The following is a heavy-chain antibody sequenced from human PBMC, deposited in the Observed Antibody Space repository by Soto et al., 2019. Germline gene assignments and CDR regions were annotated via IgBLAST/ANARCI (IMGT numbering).Heavy chain of an antibody. CDR2: IYYSGST. CDR3: ARGRDYNYGMDV. J-gene: IGHJ6*02. Sequence: SETLSLTCTVSGGYISSYYWSWIRQPPGKGLEWIGYIYYSGSTNYNPSLKSRVTISVDNSKNTLYLQMNSLRAEDTAVYYCARGRDYNYGMDVWGQGTSVTVSS. CDR1: GGYISSYY. V-gene: IGHV4-59*12.